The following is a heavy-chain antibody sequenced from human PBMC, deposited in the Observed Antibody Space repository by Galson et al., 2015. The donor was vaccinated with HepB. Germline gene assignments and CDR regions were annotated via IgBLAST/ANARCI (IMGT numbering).Heavy chain of an antibody. CDR1: GFTFSSYA. J-gene: IGHJ3*02. D-gene: IGHD2-15*01. CDR2: ISSNGGST. CDR3: ATYSVGDCSGGSCYSGLKAFDI. Sequence: SLRLSCAASGFTFSSYAMHWVRQAPGKGLVYVSAISSNGGSTYYANSVKGRFTISRDNSKNTLYLQMGSLRAEDMAVYYCATYSVGDCSGGSCYSGLKAFDIWGQGTMVTVSS. V-gene: IGHV3-64*01.